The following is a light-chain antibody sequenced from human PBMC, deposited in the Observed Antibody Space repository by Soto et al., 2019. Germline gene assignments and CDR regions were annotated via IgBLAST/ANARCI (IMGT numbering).Light chain of an antibody. V-gene: IGKV1-9*01. J-gene: IGKJ1*01. CDR3: QQVDSYPRT. CDR1: QGIGTY. Sequence: IQLTQSPSSLSASVGDRVTVTCRASQGIGTYLVWCQQKSGKAPTVLIYASSTLQTGVPSRFSGSGSGTDFSLTISSLHPEDVATYYCQQVDSYPRTFGQGTKVDIK. CDR2: ASS.